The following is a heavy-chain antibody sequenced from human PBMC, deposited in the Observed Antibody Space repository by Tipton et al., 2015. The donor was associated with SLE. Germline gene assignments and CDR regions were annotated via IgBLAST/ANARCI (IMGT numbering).Heavy chain of an antibody. CDR2: IYGDGSDS. CDR3: VRDVYYYDSSGSYYNWFDP. Sequence: SLRLSCAASGFTFSNYPMSWVRQAPGKGLEWVSVIYGDGSDSYYADSVRGRFTISRDNSKNMLYLEMNSLSAEDTAIYYCVRDVYYYDSSGSYYNWFDPWGQGTLVTVSS. J-gene: IGHJ5*02. V-gene: IGHV3-23*03. CDR1: GFTFSNYP. D-gene: IGHD3-22*01.